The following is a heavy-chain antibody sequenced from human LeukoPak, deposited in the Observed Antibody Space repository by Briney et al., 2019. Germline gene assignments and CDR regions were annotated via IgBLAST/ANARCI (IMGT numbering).Heavy chain of an antibody. CDR3: ARLDILTGYYPDY. V-gene: IGHV3-48*01. Sequence: GGSLRLSCAASGFTFSSHSMNWVRQAPGKGLEWVSYISSSSSTIYYADSVKGRFTISRDNAKNSLYLQMNSLRAEDTAVYYCARLDILTGYYPDYWGQGTLVTVSS. CDR2: ISSSSSTI. D-gene: IGHD3-9*01. CDR1: GFTFSSHS. J-gene: IGHJ4*02.